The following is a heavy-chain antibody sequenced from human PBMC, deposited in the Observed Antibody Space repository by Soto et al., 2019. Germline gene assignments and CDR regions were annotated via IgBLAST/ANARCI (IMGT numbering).Heavy chain of an antibody. Sequence: QVQLVQSGAEVMTPGASVKVSCKASGYTFSNFGLSWVRQAPGQGLEWMGWISGYNGNTNSAERFQGRVTMTTDTSTSTAYMEVRSLTSDDTAVSYCARDKGYGFGWSSSSGMDVWGQGTTVTVSS. CDR3: ARDKGYGFGWSSSSGMDV. CDR2: ISGYNGNT. D-gene: IGHD5-18*01. V-gene: IGHV1-18*01. CDR1: GYTFSNFG. J-gene: IGHJ6*02.